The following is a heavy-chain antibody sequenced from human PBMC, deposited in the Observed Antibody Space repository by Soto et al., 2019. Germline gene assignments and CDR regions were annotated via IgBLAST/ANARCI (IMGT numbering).Heavy chain of an antibody. CDR1: GFTFSSYS. CDR3: ARDSASSWYYYYYYYGMDV. D-gene: IGHD6-13*01. CDR2: ISSSSSYI. J-gene: IGHJ6*02. Sequence: PGGSLRLSCAASGFTFSSYSMNWVRQAPGKGLEWVSSISSSSSYIYYADSVKGRFTISRDNAKNSLYLQMNSLRAEDTAVYYCARDSASSWYYYYYYYGMDVWGRGTTVTVSS. V-gene: IGHV3-21*01.